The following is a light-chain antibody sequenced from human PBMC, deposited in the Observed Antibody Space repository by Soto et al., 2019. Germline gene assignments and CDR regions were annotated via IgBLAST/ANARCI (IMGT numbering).Light chain of an antibody. V-gene: IGKV3-20*01. J-gene: IGKJ2*01. CDR3: QQYGSSPHT. Sequence: EIVLTQSPGTLSLSPGERATLSCRASQSTRSSFLAWYQHKPGQAPRLLIYDASSRATGIPDRFSGSGSGTDFTLTISRLEPEDSAVYYCQQYGSSPHTFGQGTKLEI. CDR1: QSTRSSF. CDR2: DAS.